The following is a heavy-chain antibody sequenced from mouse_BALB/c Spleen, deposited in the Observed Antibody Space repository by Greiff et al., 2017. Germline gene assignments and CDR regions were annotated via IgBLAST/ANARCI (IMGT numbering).Heavy chain of an antibody. CDR1: GFTFSSFG. D-gene: IGHD1-1*01. CDR3: AITTVVARGAMDY. V-gene: IGHV5-17*02. J-gene: IGHJ4*01. CDR2: ISSGSSTI. Sequence: EVMLVESGGGLVQPGGSRKLSCAASGFTFSSFGMHWVRQAPEKGLEWVAYISSGSSTIYYADTVKGRFTISRDNPKNTLFLQMTSLRSEDTAMYYCAITTVVARGAMDYWGQGTSVTVSS.